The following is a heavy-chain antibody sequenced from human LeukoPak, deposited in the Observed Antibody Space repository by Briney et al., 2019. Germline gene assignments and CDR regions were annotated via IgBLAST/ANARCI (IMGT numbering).Heavy chain of an antibody. CDR2: INYSGST. D-gene: IGHD2-21*02. CDR1: GGSISSTSYY. V-gene: IGHV4-39*01. CDR3: ARHGDLLSPFQT. Sequence: SETLSLTCTVSGGSISSTSYYWGWIRQPPGKGLEWIGTINYSGSTYYNPSIKSRVTISVDTSKNQISLKLNSVTAADTAMYYCARHGDLLSPFQTWGQGTLVTVSS. J-gene: IGHJ5*02.